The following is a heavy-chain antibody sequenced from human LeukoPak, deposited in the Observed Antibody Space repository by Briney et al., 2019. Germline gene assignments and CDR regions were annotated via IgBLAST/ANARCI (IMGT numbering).Heavy chain of an antibody. V-gene: IGHV6-1*01. CDR2: TYYMSKWYN. CDR3: ARERTPGWFDP. J-gene: IGHJ5*02. Sequence: WVRQSPGQGLEWMGRTYYMSKWYNDYAVSVKSRIIINPDTSKNQFSLQLNSVTPEDTAVYYCARERTPGWFDPWGQGTLVTVSS.